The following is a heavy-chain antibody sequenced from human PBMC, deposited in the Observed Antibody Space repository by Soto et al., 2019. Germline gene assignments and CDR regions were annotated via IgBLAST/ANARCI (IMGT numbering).Heavy chain of an antibody. CDR3: ARVVVTMVRGVIESGFDY. J-gene: IGHJ4*02. D-gene: IGHD3-10*01. CDR2: IYYSGST. Sequence: QVQLQESGPGLVKPSQTLSLTCTVSGGSISSGDYYWSWIRQPPGKGLEWIGYIYYSGSTYYNPSLKSRVTISVDTSKNQFSLKLSSVTAADTAVYYCARVVVTMVRGVIESGFDYWGQGTLVTVSS. V-gene: IGHV4-30-4*01. CDR1: GGSISSGDYY.